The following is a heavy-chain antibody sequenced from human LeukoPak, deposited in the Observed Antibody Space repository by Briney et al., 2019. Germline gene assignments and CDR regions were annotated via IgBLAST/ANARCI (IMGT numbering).Heavy chain of an antibody. CDR2: INHSGST. CDR1: GYSISSGYY. CDR3: TRGSYGDPLDY. Sequence: SETLSLTCTVSGYSISSGYYWSWIRQPPGKGLEWIGEINHSGSTNYNPSLKSRVTISVDTSKNQFSLKLSSVTAADTAVYYCTRGSYGDPLDYWGQGTLVTVSS. D-gene: IGHD4-17*01. V-gene: IGHV4-38-2*02. J-gene: IGHJ4*02.